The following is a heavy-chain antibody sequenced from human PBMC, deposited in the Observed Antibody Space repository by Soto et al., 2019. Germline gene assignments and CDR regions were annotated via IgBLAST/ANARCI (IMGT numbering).Heavy chain of an antibody. CDR1: GGSIRSGGYY. Sequence: SETLSLTCTVSGGSIRSGGYYWSWVRQNPRRGLEWIGSIYYSGNTYYNPSLKSRLTISVDTSKNQFSLNLSSVTAADTAVYYCARDRLMATAGTARHYFGLDVWGQGTTVTVSS. J-gene: IGHJ6*02. V-gene: IGHV4-31*03. D-gene: IGHD5-18*01. CDR2: IYYSGNT. CDR3: ARDRLMATAGTARHYFGLDV.